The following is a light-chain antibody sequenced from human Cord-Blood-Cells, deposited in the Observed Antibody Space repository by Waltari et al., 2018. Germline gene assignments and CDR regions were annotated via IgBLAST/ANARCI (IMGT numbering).Light chain of an antibody. CDR1: QGISSA. CDR3: QQFNSYPPT. Sequence: AIQLTQSPSSLSASVGDRVTITCRASQGISSALAWYQQKPGKAPKLLIYDASSLERGFPSRFSGSGSGTNFTPTCGTLQPEDVATYYWQQFNSYPPTFGGGTKVEIK. V-gene: IGKV1-13*02. J-gene: IGKJ4*01. CDR2: DAS.